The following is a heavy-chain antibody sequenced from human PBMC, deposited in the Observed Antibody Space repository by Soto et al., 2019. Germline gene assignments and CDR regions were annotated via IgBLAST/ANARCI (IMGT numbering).Heavy chain of an antibody. V-gene: IGHV3-53*04. CDR2: IHSGGST. CDR3: AREAYGVTGGAFDI. Sequence: EVQLVESGGGLVQPGGSLRLSCAASGFTVSSNYMSWVRQAPGKGLEWVSVIHSGGSTYYADSVKGRFTISRHNSKNTLYLQMNSLRAEDTAVYYCAREAYGVTGGAFDIWGQGTMVTVSS. J-gene: IGHJ3*02. CDR1: GFTVSSNY. D-gene: IGHD4-17*01.